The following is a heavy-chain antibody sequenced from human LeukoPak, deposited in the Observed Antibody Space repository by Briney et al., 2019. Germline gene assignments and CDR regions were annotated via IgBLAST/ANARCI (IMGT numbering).Heavy chain of an antibody. D-gene: IGHD3-3*01. CDR3: ARVVWSAVDFDY. CDR2: INPNSGGT. Sequence: ASVKVSCKASGYTFTGYYMHWVRQAPGQGLEWMGWINPNSGGTNYAQKLQGRVTMTTDTSTSTAYMELRSLRSDDTAVYYCARVVWSAVDFDYWGQGTLVTVSS. J-gene: IGHJ4*02. CDR1: GYTFTGYY. V-gene: IGHV1-2*02.